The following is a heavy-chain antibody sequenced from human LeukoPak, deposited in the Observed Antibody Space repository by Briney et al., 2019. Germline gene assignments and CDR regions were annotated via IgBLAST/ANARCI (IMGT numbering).Heavy chain of an antibody. CDR2: ISYDGSNK. D-gene: IGHD3-3*01. J-gene: IGHJ4*02. V-gene: IGHV3-30*04. CDR3: ARDESGYFDY. CDR1: GFTFSSYA. Sequence: PGRSLRLSCAASGFTFSSYAMHWVRQAPGKGLEWVAVISYDGSNKYYADSVKGRFTISRDNSKNTLYLQMNSLRAGDTAVYYCARDESGYFDYWGQGTLVTVSS.